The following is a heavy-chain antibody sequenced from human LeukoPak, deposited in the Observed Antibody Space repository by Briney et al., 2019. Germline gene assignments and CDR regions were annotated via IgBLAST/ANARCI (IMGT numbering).Heavy chain of an antibody. CDR3: ARDWSSGWYEEYYFDY. Sequence: GGSLRLSCAASGFTFEDYGMSWVRQAPGKGLEWVSGINWNGGSTGYADSVTGRFTISRDNATNSLYLQMNSLRAEDTALYYWARDWSSGWYEEYYFDYWGQGTLVTVSS. V-gene: IGHV3-20*04. CDR2: INWNGGST. CDR1: GFTFEDYG. D-gene: IGHD6-19*01. J-gene: IGHJ4*02.